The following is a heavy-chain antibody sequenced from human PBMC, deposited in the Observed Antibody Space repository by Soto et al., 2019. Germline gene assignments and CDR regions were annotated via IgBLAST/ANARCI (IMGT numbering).Heavy chain of an antibody. Sequence: EVQLVESGGGLVKPGGSLRLSCAASGFTFSSYSMNWVRQAPGKGLEWVSSISSSSSYIYYADSVKGRFTISRDNAKNSLYLQMNSLRAEDTAVYYCARDSPLAREYYGSGSPMAFDIWGQGTMVTVSS. CDR3: ARDSPLAREYYGSGSPMAFDI. CDR1: GFTFSSYS. D-gene: IGHD3-10*01. CDR2: ISSSSSYI. J-gene: IGHJ3*02. V-gene: IGHV3-21*01.